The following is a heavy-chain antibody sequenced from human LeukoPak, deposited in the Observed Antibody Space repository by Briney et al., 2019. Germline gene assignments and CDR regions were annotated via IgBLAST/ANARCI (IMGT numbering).Heavy chain of an antibody. CDR2: IRIKAYRGTT. J-gene: IGHJ6*02. Sequence: PGGSLRLSCTGSGFTFGDHAMSWVRQAPGKGLEWVGFIRIKAYRGTTEYAASVKGRFTISRDDSASIAYLQMNSLKTEDTAVYYCARGPIQLWIHNAMDVWGQGTTVTVSS. CDR1: GFTFGDHA. V-gene: IGHV3-49*04. CDR3: ARGPIQLWIHNAMDV. D-gene: IGHD1-1*01.